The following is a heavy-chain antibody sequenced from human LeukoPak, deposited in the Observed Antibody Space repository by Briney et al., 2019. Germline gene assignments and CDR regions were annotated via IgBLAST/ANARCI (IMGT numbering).Heavy chain of an antibody. CDR2: ISYDGSNK. J-gene: IGHJ4*02. CDR1: GFTFSSYG. V-gene: IGHV3-30*03. D-gene: IGHD3-10*01. Sequence: GGSLRLSCAASGFTFSSYGMHWVRQAPDKGLERVAVISYDGSNKYYADSVKGRFTVSRDNSKNTLYLQMNSLRAEDTAVYYCARPGSSGSYYPQPPDYWGQGTLVTVSS. CDR3: ARPGSSGSYYPQPPDY.